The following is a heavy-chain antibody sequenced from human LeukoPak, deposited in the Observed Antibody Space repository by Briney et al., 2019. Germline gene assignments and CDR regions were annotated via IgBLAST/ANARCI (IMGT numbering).Heavy chain of an antibody. CDR2: INHSGST. Sequence: SETLSLTCAVSGGSFSNYYWSWIRQPPGKGLEWIGEINHSGSTNYNPSLKSRVTISVDTSKNQFSLKLSSVTAADTAVYYCARGVYGSGMGRRAIDIWGQGTMVTVSS. J-gene: IGHJ3*02. CDR1: GGSFSNYY. CDR3: ARGVYGSGMGRRAIDI. V-gene: IGHV4-34*01. D-gene: IGHD3-10*01.